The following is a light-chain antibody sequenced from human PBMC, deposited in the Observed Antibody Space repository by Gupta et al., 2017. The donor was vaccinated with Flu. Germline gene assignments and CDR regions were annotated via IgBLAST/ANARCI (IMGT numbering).Light chain of an antibody. J-gene: IGKJ2*02. CDR3: HHRSNCPRT. V-gene: IGKV3-11*01. Sequence: EIVLTQSPGTLSLSRGDSSTLSCRASQSVSNYLAWYHQKPGQAPRLLIYDAYKRATGIPARFSGSRSGTEFALAISSLEPEDFAVYYCHHRSNCPRTFGQGTKVDIK. CDR2: DAY. CDR1: QSVSNY.